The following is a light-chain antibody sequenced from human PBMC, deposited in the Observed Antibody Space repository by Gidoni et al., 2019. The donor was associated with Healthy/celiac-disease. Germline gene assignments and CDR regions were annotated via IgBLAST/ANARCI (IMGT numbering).Light chain of an antibody. J-gene: IGLJ2*01. CDR2: GNS. V-gene: IGLV1-40*01. Sequence: QSVLTQPPSGSGAPGQRVTISCTGSSSNIGAGSDVHWYQQLPGTAPNLLIYGNSNRPSGVPDRFSGSKSGTSASLAITGLQAEDEADYYCQSSDSSLSGWVFGGGTKLTVL. CDR3: QSSDSSLSGWV. CDR1: SSNIGAGSD.